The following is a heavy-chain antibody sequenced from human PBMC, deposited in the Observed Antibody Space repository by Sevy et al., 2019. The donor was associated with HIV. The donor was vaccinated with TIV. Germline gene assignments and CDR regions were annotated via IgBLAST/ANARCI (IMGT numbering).Heavy chain of an antibody. CDR3: ARARPGDFWSGYYQGFDY. CDR2: TYYRSKWYN. V-gene: IGHV6-1*01. D-gene: IGHD3-3*01. CDR1: GDSVSSNSAA. Sequence: SQTLSLTCAISGDSVSSNSAAWNWIRQSPSRGLEWLGRTYYRSKWYNDYAVSVKSRITINPDTSKNQFSLQLNSVTPEETAVYYCARARPGDFWSGYYQGFDYWGQGTLVTVSS. J-gene: IGHJ4*02.